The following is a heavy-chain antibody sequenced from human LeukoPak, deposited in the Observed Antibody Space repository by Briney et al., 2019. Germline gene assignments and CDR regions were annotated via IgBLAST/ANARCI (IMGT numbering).Heavy chain of an antibody. CDR3: ARVGDNHGYYYYMDV. CDR1: GGSISSHY. CDR2: MYSSGSK. J-gene: IGHJ6*03. D-gene: IGHD4-23*01. Sequence: SETLSLTCTVSGGSISSHYWSWIRQPAGKGLEWIGRMYSSGSKNYNPSLKSRVTMSVDTSKNQFSLNLSSVTAADTAVYYCARVGDNHGYYYYMDVWGKGTTVTVSS. V-gene: IGHV4-4*07.